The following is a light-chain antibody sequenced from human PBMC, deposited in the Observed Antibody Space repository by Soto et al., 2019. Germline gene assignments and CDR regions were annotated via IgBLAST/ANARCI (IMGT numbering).Light chain of an antibody. CDR3: QQYYSTPLT. V-gene: IGKV4-1*01. CDR1: QSVLYSSNNKNY. Sequence: DIVMTQSPDSLAVSLGERATVNCKSSQSVLYSSNNKNYLAWFQQKQGQPPKLLIYWASTRESGVPDRFSGSGSGTDFTLTISSLQAEDVAVYYCQQYYSTPLTFDGGTKVEIK. CDR2: WAS. J-gene: IGKJ4*01.